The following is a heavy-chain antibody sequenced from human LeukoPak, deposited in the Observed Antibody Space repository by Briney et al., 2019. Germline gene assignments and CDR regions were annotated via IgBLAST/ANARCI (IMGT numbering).Heavy chain of an antibody. CDR1: GYTFTSYG. D-gene: IGHD2-2*01. V-gene: IGHV1-18*01. CDR2: ISAYNGNT. Sequence: ASVKVSCKASGYTFTSYGISWVRQAPGQGLEWMGWISAYNGNTNYAQKLQGRVTMTTDTSTSTAYMELRSLRSEDTAVYYCATDLVVVPAALQSGAFDIWGQGTMVTVSS. CDR3: ATDLVVVPAALQSGAFDI. J-gene: IGHJ3*02.